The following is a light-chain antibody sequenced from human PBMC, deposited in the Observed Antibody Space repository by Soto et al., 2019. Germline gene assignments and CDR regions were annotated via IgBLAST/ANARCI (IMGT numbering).Light chain of an antibody. CDR1: NIGSKS. CDR2: YDS. CDR3: QVWDSSSDHPGVV. V-gene: IGLV3-21*04. J-gene: IGLJ2*01. Sequence: LTQPPSVSVAPGKTARITCGGNNIGSKSVHWYQQKPGQAPVLVIYYDSDRPSGIPERFSGSNSGNTATLTISRVEAGDEADYYCQVWDSSSDHPGVVFGGGTKLTVL.